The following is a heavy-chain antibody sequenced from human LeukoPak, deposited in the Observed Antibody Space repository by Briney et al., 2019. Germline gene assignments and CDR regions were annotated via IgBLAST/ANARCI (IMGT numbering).Heavy chain of an antibody. V-gene: IGHV3-66*01. CDR2: IYSGGST. D-gene: IGHD5-12*01. Sequence: GGSLRLSCAASGFTVNSNYMSWVRQAPGKGLEWVSVIYSGGSTYYADSVKGRFTISRDNSKNTLYLQMNSLRAEDTAVYYCEREYSGYDSVSGYFDYWGQGTLVTVSS. CDR1: GFTVNSNY. CDR3: EREYSGYDSVSGYFDY. J-gene: IGHJ4*02.